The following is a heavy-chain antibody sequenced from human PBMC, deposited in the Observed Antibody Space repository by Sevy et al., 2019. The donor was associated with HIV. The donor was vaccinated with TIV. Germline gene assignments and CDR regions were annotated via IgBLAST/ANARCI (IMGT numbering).Heavy chain of an antibody. Sequence: GGSLRLSCAASGFTFSRYSMSWVRQSPGKGLEWVSVISDSGGNTIYADSVKGRFTVSRDNSRNTLYLQMKSLGAEDTAIYYCAIGLGYCSGGSCQHWGEGTLVTVSS. J-gene: IGHJ4*02. D-gene: IGHD2-15*01. CDR3: AIGLGYCSGGSCQH. V-gene: IGHV3-23*01. CDR1: GFTFSRYS. CDR2: ISDSGGNT.